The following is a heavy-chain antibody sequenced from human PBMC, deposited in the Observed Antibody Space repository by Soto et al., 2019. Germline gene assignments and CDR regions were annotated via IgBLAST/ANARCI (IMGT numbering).Heavy chain of an antibody. V-gene: IGHV4-61*01. Sequence: SETLSLTCTVSGGSVSSGSYYWSWIRQPPGKGLEWIGYIYYSGSTNYNPSLKSRVTISVDTSKNQFSLKLSSVTAADTAVYYCARGAEAAADPGVSWFDPWGQGTLVTVSS. J-gene: IGHJ5*02. CDR1: GGSVSSGSYY. CDR2: IYYSGST. CDR3: ARGAEAAADPGVSWFDP. D-gene: IGHD6-13*01.